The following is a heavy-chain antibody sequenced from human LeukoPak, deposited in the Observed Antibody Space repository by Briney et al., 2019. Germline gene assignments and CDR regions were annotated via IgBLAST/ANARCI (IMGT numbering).Heavy chain of an antibody. Sequence: GGSLRLSCAASGFTFSSYEMNWVRQAPGKGLEWVSGISGSDGSTNYADSVKGRFTISRDNSKNTLYLQMNSLRAEDTAVYYCAKDFWLQLLGYWGQGTLVTVSS. J-gene: IGHJ4*02. CDR1: GFTFSSYE. V-gene: IGHV3-23*01. CDR2: ISGSDGST. D-gene: IGHD5-24*01. CDR3: AKDFWLQLLGY.